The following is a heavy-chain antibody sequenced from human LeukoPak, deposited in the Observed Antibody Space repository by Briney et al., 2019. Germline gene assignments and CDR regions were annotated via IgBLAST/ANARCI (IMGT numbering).Heavy chain of an antibody. J-gene: IGHJ4*02. Sequence: PGGSLRLSCAGSGFTFSGFWMSWVRQAPGKGLEWVANIKQDGSEKYYVDSVKGRFTISRDNAKNSVYLQVNSLRAEDTAVFYCARSDSSSATGPRHFDYWGQGTLVTVSS. CDR3: ARSDSSSATGPRHFDY. CDR2: IKQDGSEK. CDR1: GFTFSGFW. V-gene: IGHV3-7*01. D-gene: IGHD6-25*01.